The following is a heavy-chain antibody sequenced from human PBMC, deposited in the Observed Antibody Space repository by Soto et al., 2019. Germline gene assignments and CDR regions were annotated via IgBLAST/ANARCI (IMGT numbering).Heavy chain of an antibody. Sequence: QVLLVQSGAEVKKPGSSVKVSCKTSGDTFDSYAISWVRQAPGQGLEWMGGIIPFIRASNYAQKFQGRVTSTADESTTTVHMGLSSLRFEDTAVYCCARNLRFFGSGSVFRGMDVWGQGATVTVSS. CDR1: GDTFDSYA. V-gene: IGHV1-69*01. CDR2: IIPFIRAS. CDR3: ARNLRFFGSGSVFRGMDV. D-gene: IGHD3-10*01. J-gene: IGHJ6*02.